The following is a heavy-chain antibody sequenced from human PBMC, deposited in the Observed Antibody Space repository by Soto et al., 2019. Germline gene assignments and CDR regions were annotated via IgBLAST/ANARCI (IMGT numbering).Heavy chain of an antibody. CDR1: GFTFSGSA. CDR2: IRSKANSYAT. Sequence: EVQLVESGGGLVQPGGSLKLSCAASGFTFSGSAMHWVRQASGTGLEWVGRIRSKANSYATAYAASVKGRFTISRDDSKSTTYLQVNSLKTEDTACYYCCAPLDYWGQGTLVTVSS. CDR3: CAPLDY. J-gene: IGHJ4*02. V-gene: IGHV3-73*01.